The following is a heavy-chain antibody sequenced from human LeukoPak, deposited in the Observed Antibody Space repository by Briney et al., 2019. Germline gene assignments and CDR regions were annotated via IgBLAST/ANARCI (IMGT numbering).Heavy chain of an antibody. J-gene: IGHJ4*02. CDR3: ARQEARGYYYEGLDY. CDR2: ISANNGNR. Sequence: ASVKVSCKASGYTFTNYGISWVRQAPGQGLEWMGWISANNGNRNYALKLQDRVSMTTDTSTSTAYMELRSLRSDDTAIYFCARQEARGYYYEGLDYWGQGNLVTVSS. V-gene: IGHV1-18*01. CDR1: GYTFTNYG. D-gene: IGHD3-22*01.